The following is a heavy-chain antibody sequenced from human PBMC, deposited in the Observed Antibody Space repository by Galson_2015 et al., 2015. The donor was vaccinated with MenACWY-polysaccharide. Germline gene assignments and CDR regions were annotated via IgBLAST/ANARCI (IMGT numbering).Heavy chain of an antibody. CDR3: ARAPTPYCSSTSCFNKYAFDI. V-gene: IGHV4-39*01. D-gene: IGHD2-2*01. CDR1: SGSISSRGHH. CDR2: VYYSGNT. Sequence: SETLSLTCTISSGSISSRGHHWGWIRQPPGKGLEWIGIVYYSGNTYYNPSLESRVTISVDTSKNQFSLKLNSATAADTALYYCARAPTPYCSSTSCFNKYAFDIWGQGTMVTVSS. J-gene: IGHJ3*02.